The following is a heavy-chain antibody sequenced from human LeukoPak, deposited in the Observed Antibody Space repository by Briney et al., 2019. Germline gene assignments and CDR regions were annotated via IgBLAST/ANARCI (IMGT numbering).Heavy chain of an antibody. CDR3: ARVRFGGDAFDI. Sequence: SETLSLTCTVSGGSISSYYWSWIRQPPGKGLEWIGYIYYSGSTNYNPSLKSRVTISVDTSKNQLSLRLSSVTAADTAVYYCARVRFGGDAFDIWGQGTMVTVSS. J-gene: IGHJ3*02. D-gene: IGHD3-10*01. CDR1: GGSISSYY. CDR2: IYYSGST. V-gene: IGHV4-59*01.